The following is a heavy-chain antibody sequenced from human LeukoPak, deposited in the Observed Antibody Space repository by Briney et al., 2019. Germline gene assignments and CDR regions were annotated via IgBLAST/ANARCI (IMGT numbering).Heavy chain of an antibody. V-gene: IGHV4-4*07. D-gene: IGHD3-10*01. Sequence: SETLSPTCTVSGGSISSYYWSWIRQPAGKGLEWIGRIYTSGSTNYNPSLKSRVTMSVDTSKNQFSLKLSSVTAADTAVYYCARDITRTNWFDPWGQGTLVTVSS. CDR3: ARDITRTNWFDP. J-gene: IGHJ5*02. CDR1: GGSISSYY. CDR2: IYTSGST.